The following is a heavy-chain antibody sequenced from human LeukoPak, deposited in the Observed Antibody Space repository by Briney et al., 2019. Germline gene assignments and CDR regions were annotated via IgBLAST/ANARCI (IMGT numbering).Heavy chain of an antibody. D-gene: IGHD5-12*01. J-gene: IGHJ4*02. V-gene: IGHV1-8*01. CDR2: MNSKSGNT. CDR1: GYTCTRYD. CDR3: ARGSTADTGATALKY. Sequence: GGSVKASCKASGYTCTRYDINWVREATGQGLEWRGGMNSKSGNTCYAQKFQSRVTMSRSTSLSTAYMGLSSLRSEDTAVYYCARGSTADTGATALKYWGQGTLVTFSP.